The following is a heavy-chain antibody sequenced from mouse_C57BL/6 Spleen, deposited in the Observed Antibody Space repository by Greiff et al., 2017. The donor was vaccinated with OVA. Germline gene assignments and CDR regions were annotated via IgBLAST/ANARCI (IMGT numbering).Heavy chain of an antibody. CDR2: IYPGSGST. J-gene: IGHJ1*03. V-gene: IGHV1-55*01. Sequence: VQLQQSGAELVKPGASVKMSCKASGYTFTSYWITWVKQRPGQGLEWIGDIYPGSGSTNYNEKFKSKATLTVDTSSSTAYMQLSSLTSEDSAVYYCAKPQLGYWYFDVWGTGTTVTVSS. CDR3: AKPQLGYWYFDV. CDR1: GYTFTSYW. D-gene: IGHD4-1*02.